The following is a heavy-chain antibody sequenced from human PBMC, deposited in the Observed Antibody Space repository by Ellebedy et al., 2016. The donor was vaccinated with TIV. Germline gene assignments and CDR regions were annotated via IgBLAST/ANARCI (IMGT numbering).Heavy chain of an antibody. J-gene: IGHJ3*02. CDR1: GGSISSGDYY. V-gene: IGHV4-30-4*01. CDR3: ARCNWNNGSAFDI. CDR2: IYYSGTT. D-gene: IGHD1/OR15-1a*01. Sequence: SETLSLTXTVSGGSISSGDYYWSWIRQPPGKGLEWIGYIYYSGTTYYNPSLKSRVTMSIEKSKRQFSLKLTSVTAADTAVYYCARCNWNNGSAFDIWGQGTTVTASS.